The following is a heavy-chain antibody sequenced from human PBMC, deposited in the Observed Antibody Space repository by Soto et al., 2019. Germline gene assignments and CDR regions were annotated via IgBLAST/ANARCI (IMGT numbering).Heavy chain of an antibody. CDR2: IIPIFGTA. Sequence: SVNVSCKASGGTFSSYAISWVRQAPGQGLEWMGGIIPIFGTANYAQKFQGRVTITADESTSTAYMELSSLRSEDTAVYYCARGYYYDSSGYSTGSEYWGKGNMVTVSS. V-gene: IGHV1-69*13. CDR3: ARGYYYDSSGYSTGSEY. D-gene: IGHD3-22*01. CDR1: GGTFSSYA. J-gene: IGHJ4*02.